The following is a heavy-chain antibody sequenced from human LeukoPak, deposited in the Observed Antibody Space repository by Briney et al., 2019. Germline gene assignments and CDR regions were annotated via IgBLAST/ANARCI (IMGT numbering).Heavy chain of an antibody. CDR1: GFNFSTYT. CDR3: ARDAYYSGSGIYSK. D-gene: IGHD3-10*01. Sequence: GGSLRLSCEVSGFNFSTYTMNWVRQSPRKGLEWVASISSRSNHIYYAESLKGRLTISRDNAKNSLYLQMNSLRAEDTAVYYCARDAYYSGSGIYSKWGQGTLVTVSS. J-gene: IGHJ4*02. CDR2: ISSRSNHI. V-gene: IGHV3-21*01.